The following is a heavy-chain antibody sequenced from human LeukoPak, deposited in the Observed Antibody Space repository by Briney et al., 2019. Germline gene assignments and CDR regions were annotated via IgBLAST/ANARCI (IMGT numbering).Heavy chain of an antibody. CDR3: ARHSTSLSSDAFHI. CDR2: IYAGDSDT. V-gene: IGHV5-51*01. J-gene: IGHJ3*02. Sequence: GESLEISCKAFGYFFINYWIGWVRQMPGKGLEGMGIIYAGDSDTRYSPSFQGQVTISVDKSITTAYLQCDSLKASDLAIYYRARHSTSLSSDAFHIWGQGTLVIVSS. CDR1: GYFFINYW. D-gene: IGHD6-6*01.